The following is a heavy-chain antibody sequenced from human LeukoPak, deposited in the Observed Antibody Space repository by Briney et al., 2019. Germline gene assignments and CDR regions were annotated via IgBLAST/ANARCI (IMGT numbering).Heavy chain of an antibody. D-gene: IGHD3-3*01. CDR3: AKDLDLHGKGDY. V-gene: IGHV3-30-3*01. CDR1: GFTFSSYA. CDR2: ISYDGSNK. J-gene: IGHJ4*02. Sequence: GGSLRLSCAASGFTFSSYAMHWVRQAPGKGLEWVAVISYDGSNKYYADSVKGRFTISRDNSKNTLYLQMNSLRAEDTAVYYCAKDLDLHGKGDYWGQGTLVTVSS.